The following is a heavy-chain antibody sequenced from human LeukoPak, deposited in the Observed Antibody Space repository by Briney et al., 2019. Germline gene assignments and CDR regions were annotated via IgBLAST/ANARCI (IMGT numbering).Heavy chain of an antibody. Sequence: GGSLRLSCAASGFTFSTYVMTWFRQAPGRGVEWVASILESGARTYYPDSVKGRFTISTDNSKNTLYLQMNSPTAEDTAIYYCARRPVSRTLDYWGQGTLVTVSS. J-gene: IGHJ4*02. V-gene: IGHV3-23*01. CDR1: GFTFSTYV. CDR3: ARRPVSRTLDY. CDR2: ILESGART.